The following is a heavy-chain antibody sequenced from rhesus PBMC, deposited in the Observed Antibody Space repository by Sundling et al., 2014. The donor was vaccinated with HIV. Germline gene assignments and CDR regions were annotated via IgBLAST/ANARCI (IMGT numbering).Heavy chain of an antibody. CDR2: IFGIGGST. Sequence: QVQLQESGPGLVKPSEPLSLTCAVSGGSISSNYWNWIRQPPGKGLEWIGRIFGIGGSTDYNPSLKSRLTISTDTSKNQFSLKLTSVTAADTAVYYCAKGWGPFDYWGQGVLVTVSS. J-gene: IGHJ4*01. D-gene: IGHD1-44*01. CDR3: AKGWGPFDY. V-gene: IGHV4-160*01. CDR1: GGSISSNY.